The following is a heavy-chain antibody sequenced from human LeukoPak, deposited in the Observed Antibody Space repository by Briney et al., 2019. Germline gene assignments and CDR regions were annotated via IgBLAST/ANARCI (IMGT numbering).Heavy chain of an antibody. CDR1: GYTFTGYY. Sequence: ASVKVSCKASGYTFTGYYMHWVRQAPGQGLEWMGWINPNSGGTNYAQKFQGRVTMTRDTSISTAYMELSSLRSEDTAVYYCARGRVSTTRKLVLVTYRLYYYYYGMDVWGQGTTVTVSS. D-gene: IGHD2-21*02. J-gene: IGHJ6*02. CDR2: INPNSGGT. CDR3: ARGRVSTTRKLVLVTYRLYYYYYGMDV. V-gene: IGHV1-2*02.